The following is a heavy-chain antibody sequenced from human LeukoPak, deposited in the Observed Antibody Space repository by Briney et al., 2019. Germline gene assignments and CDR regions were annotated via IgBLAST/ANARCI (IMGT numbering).Heavy chain of an antibody. CDR2: IWYDGSNK. Sequence: GGSLRLSCAASGFTFSSYGMHWVRQAPGKGLEWVAVIWYDGSNKYYADSVKGRFTISRDNSKNTLYLQMNSLRAEDTAVYYCARGAAAGPRNAPYDYWGQGTLVTVSS. J-gene: IGHJ4*02. CDR3: ARGAAAGPRNAPYDY. CDR1: GFTFSSYG. V-gene: IGHV3-33*01. D-gene: IGHD6-13*01.